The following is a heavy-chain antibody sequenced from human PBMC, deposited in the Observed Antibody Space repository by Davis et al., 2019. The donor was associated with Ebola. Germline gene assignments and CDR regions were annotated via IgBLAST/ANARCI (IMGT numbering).Heavy chain of an antibody. V-gene: IGHV3-30-3*01. CDR2: ISYDGSNK. D-gene: IGHD3-3*01. CDR1: GFTFSSYA. Sequence: GGSLRLSCAASGFTFSSYAMHWVRQAPGKGLEWVAVISYDGSNKYYADSVKGRFTIPRDNSKNTLYLQMNSLRAEDTAVYYCARDREWPLDYWGQGTLVTVSS. J-gene: IGHJ4*02. CDR3: ARDREWPLDY.